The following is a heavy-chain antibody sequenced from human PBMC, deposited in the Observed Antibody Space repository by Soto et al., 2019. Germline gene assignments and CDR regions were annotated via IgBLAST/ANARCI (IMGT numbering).Heavy chain of an antibody. Sequence: QVQLQESGPGLVKPSQTLSLTCTVSGGSISSGGYYWSWIRQHPGKGLEWIGYFYYSWSTYYNPSLNSRVTMSVDTCKHHFCVKLSSVTAAYTAVYYCARDRQYYYGSGSYVFSADWGQGTLVTVSS. CDR1: GGSISSGGYY. D-gene: IGHD3-10*01. J-gene: IGHJ4*02. V-gene: IGHV4-31*03. CDR3: ARDRQYYYGSGSYVFSAD. CDR2: FYYSWST.